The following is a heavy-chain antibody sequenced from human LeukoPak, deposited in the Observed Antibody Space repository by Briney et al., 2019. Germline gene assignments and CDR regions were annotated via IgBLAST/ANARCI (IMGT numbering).Heavy chain of an antibody. D-gene: IGHD6-6*01. Sequence: SQTLSLTCSVSGDSVSSYYWTWIRLSPAKGLEWGGNIHYSGSTRYNPSLKSPLIISIETSKNQFSLNLSSVTAADTAVYYCARDWGVSARPGYMDVWGKGTTVTVSS. CDR1: GDSVSSYY. J-gene: IGHJ6*03. CDR2: IHYSGST. CDR3: ARDWGVSARPGYMDV. V-gene: IGHV4-59*02.